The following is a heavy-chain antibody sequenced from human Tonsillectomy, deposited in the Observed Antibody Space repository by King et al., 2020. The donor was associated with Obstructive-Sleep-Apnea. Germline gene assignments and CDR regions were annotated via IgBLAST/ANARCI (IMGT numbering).Heavy chain of an antibody. CDR2: ISGSGGST. J-gene: IGHJ4*02. V-gene: IGHV3-23*04. CDR1: GFTFSSYA. Sequence: VQLVESGGGLVQPGGSLRLSCAGSGFTFSSYAMSWVRQAPGKGLEWVSPISGSGGSTYYADSVKGRFNISRDNSKNTLYLQMNSLRVEDTAVYNCAKSPGPSTTSLDYWGQGTLVTVSS. D-gene: IGHD2-2*01. CDR3: AKSPGPSTTSLDY.